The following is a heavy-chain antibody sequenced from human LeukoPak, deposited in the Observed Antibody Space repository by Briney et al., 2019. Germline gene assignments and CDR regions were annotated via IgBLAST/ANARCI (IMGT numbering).Heavy chain of an antibody. CDR1: GGSMSGYY. V-gene: IGHV4-59*01. J-gene: IGHJ6*03. D-gene: IGHD6-13*01. CDR3: ARAGSSSWPHYYYYRDV. Sequence: PSETLSLTCSVSGGSMSGYYWSWIRQPPGQGLEWIGFIYYRGDTKYNPSLKSRVTILVDTPKNQFSLKLSSVTAADTAVYYCARAGSSSWPHYYYYRDVWGKGTTVTISS. CDR2: IYYRGDT.